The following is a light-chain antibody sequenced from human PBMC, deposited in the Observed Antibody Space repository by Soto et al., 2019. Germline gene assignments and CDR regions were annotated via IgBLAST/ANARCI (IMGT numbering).Light chain of an antibody. CDR3: QQRLNWPPG. Sequence: EILITQSPSTLSVSPGETATLSCRASQSVSTKLAWYQQKPGQAPRLLINDASNRATGVPARFSGSRSGTDFTLTISDLEPADFGLYYCQQRLNWPPGFGQGTKVDIK. CDR2: DAS. CDR1: QSVSTK. J-gene: IGKJ1*01. V-gene: IGKV3-11*01.